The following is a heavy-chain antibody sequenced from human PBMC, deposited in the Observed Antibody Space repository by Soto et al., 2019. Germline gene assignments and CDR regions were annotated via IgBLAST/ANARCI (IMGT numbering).Heavy chain of an antibody. J-gene: IGHJ4*02. CDR2: IYYSGST. Sequence: SETLSLTCTVSGGSISSYYWSWIRQPPGKGLEWIGYIYYSGSTNYNPSLKSRVTISVDTSKNQFSLKLSSVTAADTAVYYCARVLQLGYCSGGSCPFDYWGQGTLVTVSS. D-gene: IGHD2-15*01. CDR1: GGSISSYY. CDR3: ARVLQLGYCSGGSCPFDY. V-gene: IGHV4-59*01.